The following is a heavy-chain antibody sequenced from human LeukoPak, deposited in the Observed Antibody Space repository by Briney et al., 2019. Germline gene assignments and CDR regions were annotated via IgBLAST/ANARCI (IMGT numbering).Heavy chain of an antibody. D-gene: IGHD3-10*02. CDR1: GFTFSSYT. Sequence: GGSLRLSCAASGFTFSSYTMNWVRQAPGKGLEWVSYISSSGSTIYYADSVKGRFTISRDNAKNSLYLQMNRLRAEDTAVYYCAELGITMIGGVWGKGTTVTISS. CDR2: ISSSGSTI. V-gene: IGHV3-48*04. CDR3: AELGITMIGGV. J-gene: IGHJ6*04.